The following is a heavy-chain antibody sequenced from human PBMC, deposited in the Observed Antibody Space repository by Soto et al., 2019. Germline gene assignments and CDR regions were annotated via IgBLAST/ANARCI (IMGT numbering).Heavy chain of an antibody. D-gene: IGHD5-18*01. CDR2: IIPIFGTA. J-gene: IGHJ6*02. CDR1: GGTFSSYA. Sequence: GASVKVCCKASGGTFSSYAISWVRQAPGQGLEWMGGIIPIFGTANYAQKFQGRVTITADESTSTAYMELSSLRSEDTAVYYCARAQLPSGYYYYGMDVWGQVPTFTVSS. V-gene: IGHV1-69*13. CDR3: ARAQLPSGYYYYGMDV.